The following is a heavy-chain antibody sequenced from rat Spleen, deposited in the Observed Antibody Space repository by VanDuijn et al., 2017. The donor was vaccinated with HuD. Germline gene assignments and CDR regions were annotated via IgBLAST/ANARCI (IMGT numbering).Heavy chain of an antibody. V-gene: IGHV5S10*01. Sequence: EVQLVESGGGLVQPGRSLKLSCAASGFTFSDYYMAWVRQAPTKGLDWVATISYDGSTTYYRDSVKGRFTISRDNGKTTLYLQMDSLRSEDTATYYCANAEFGVGWFASWGQGTLVTVSS. CDR1: GFTFSDYY. D-gene: IGHD4-3*01. J-gene: IGHJ3*01. CDR3: ANAEFGVGWFAS. CDR2: ISYDGSTT.